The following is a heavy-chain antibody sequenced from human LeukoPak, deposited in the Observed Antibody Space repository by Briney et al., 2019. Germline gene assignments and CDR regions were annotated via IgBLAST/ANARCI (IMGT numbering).Heavy chain of an antibody. Sequence: GGSLRLSCAASGFTFSSYWMHWVRQAPGKGLVWVSRINSDGSSKSYADSVKGRFNISRDNAKNTLYLQMNSLRAEDTAVYYCARGQDGYKPPYYYYYYMDVWGKGTTVTVSS. D-gene: IGHD5-24*01. CDR2: INSDGSSK. J-gene: IGHJ6*03. CDR1: GFTFSSYW. CDR3: ARGQDGYKPPYYYYYYMDV. V-gene: IGHV3-74*01.